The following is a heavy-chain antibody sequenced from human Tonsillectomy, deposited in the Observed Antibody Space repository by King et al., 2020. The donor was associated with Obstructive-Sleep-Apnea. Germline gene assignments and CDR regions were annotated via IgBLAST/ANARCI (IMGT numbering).Heavy chain of an antibody. CDR2: ISGSGGST. CDR3: AKPRGYCSSSSCLDYYYYGLDV. J-gene: IGHJ6*02. V-gene: IGHV3-23*04. CDR1: GFTFSSYA. Sequence: VQLVESGGGLVQPGGSLRLSCAASGFTFSSYAMSWVRQAPGKGLEWDSSISGSGGSTYYADSVKGRFTISRDNSKNTLYLQMNSLRAEDTAVYYCAKPRGYCSSSSCLDYYYYGLDVWGQGTTVTVSS. D-gene: IGHD2-2*01.